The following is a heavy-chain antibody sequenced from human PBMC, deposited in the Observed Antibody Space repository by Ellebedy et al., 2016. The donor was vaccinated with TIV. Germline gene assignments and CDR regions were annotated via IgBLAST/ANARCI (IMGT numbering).Heavy chain of an antibody. CDR2: ISPDSGGT. CDR3: ARDMVVDGYNYGAFDM. D-gene: IGHD5-24*01. V-gene: IGHV1-2*02. J-gene: IGHJ3*02. CDR1: GYSLTGYY. Sequence: ASVKVSCKASGYSLTGYYLHWVRQAPGQGLEWMGWISPDSGGTKYAQKFEGRVTMTRDTSISTVYMEMTSLKSDDPAVYYCARDMVVDGYNYGAFDMWGQGTLVTVSS.